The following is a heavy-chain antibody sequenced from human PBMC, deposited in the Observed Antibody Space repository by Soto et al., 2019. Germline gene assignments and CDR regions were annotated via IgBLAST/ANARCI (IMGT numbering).Heavy chain of an antibody. J-gene: IGHJ6*01. CDR1: GFTFSSYG. CDR3: ERDMSPEIYDFWSGSYEYHYYYGMEV. D-gene: IGHD3-3*01. Sequence: GGSLRLSCASSGFTFSSYGMSWVRQAPGKGLEWVANIKQDGSEKYYVDSVKGRFTISRDNAKNSLYLQMNSLRAEDTAVYYCERDMSPEIYDFWSGSYEYHYYYGMEVWGQGTTVNVSS. V-gene: IGHV3-7*03. CDR2: IKQDGSEK.